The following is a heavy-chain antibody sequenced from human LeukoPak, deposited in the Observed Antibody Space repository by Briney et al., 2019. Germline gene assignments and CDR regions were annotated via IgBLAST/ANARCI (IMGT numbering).Heavy chain of an antibody. V-gene: IGHV3-30*14. CDR2: ISYDGSNK. Sequence: GGSLRLSCAASGFTFGSYAMHWVRQAPGKGLEWVAVISYDGSNKYYADSVKGRFTISRDDARNSVYLQLNSLRAEDTALYYCARGRGWVDHWGQGTLVTVSS. J-gene: IGHJ4*02. CDR3: ARGRGWVDH. D-gene: IGHD3-16*01. CDR1: GFTFGSYA.